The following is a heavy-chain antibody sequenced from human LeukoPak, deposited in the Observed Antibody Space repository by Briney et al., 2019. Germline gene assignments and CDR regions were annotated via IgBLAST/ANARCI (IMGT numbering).Heavy chain of an antibody. CDR3: ARDFWGAYRVDYFYY. V-gene: IGHV3-7*01. J-gene: IGHJ4*02. Sequence: GGSLRLSCAASGFTFSNYWMSWVRRAPGKGLEWVANIKQDGSEKYYVDSVRGRFTISRDNAKKSLYLQMNSLRAEDTAVYYCARDFWGAYRVDYFYYWGQGTLVTVSS. D-gene: IGHD3-3*01. CDR1: GFTFSNYW. CDR2: IKQDGSEK.